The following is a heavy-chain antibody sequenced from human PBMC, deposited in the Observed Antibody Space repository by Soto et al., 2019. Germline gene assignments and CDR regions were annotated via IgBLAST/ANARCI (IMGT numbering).Heavy chain of an antibody. D-gene: IGHD3-22*01. V-gene: IGHV3-48*01. J-gene: IGHJ4*02. Sequence: GSLRLSCDTSGFIFTSYSVNWVRQAPGKGLEWVAYISTSGATINYADSAKGRFTISRDNVKKSLYLQMNSLRAEDTAVYYCARAESYYDTAGFYYWGQGTLVTAPQ. CDR3: ARAESYYDTAGFYY. CDR2: ISTSGATI. CDR1: GFIFTSYS.